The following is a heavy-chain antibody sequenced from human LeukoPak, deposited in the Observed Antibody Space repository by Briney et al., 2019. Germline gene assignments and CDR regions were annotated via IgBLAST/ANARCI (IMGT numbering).Heavy chain of an antibody. D-gene: IGHD2-15*01. CDR2: ISSSGSTI. CDR1: GFTFSSYE. CDR3: AREWCSGGSCQSAFDI. J-gene: IGHJ3*02. V-gene: IGHV3-48*03. Sequence: GGSLRLSCAASGFTFSSYEMNWVRQAPGKGLEWVSYISSSGSTIYYADSVEGRFTISRDNAKNSLYLQMNSLRAEGTAVYYCAREWCSGGSCQSAFDIWGQGTMVTVSS.